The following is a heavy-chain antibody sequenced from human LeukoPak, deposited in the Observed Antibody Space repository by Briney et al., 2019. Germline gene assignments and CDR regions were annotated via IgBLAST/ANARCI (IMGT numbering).Heavy chain of an antibody. V-gene: IGHV4-39*01. CDR1: GGSISSSSFF. CDR3: AKLTCSSTFCPLDY. Sequence: PSETLSLTCTVSGGSISSSSFFWAWIRQPPGKRLEWIGTVSYSGTTYYSPSLKSRVTISVDTSKNQFSLRLTSVTAADTALYYCAKLTCSSTFCPLDYWGQGTLVTVSS. CDR2: VSYSGTT. D-gene: IGHD2-2*01. J-gene: IGHJ4*02.